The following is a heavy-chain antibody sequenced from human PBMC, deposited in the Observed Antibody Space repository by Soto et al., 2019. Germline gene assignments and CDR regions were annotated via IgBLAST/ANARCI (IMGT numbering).Heavy chain of an antibody. CDR3: ARRYSSSFDY. Sequence: PSETHSLTSTVSGGTSISYYWIWIRQPTGKGLEWIGYIYYSGSTNYNPSLKSRVTISVDTSKNQFSLKLSSVTAADTAVYYCARRYSSSFDYWGQGTLVTVSS. J-gene: IGHJ4*02. D-gene: IGHD6-13*01. CDR1: GGTSISYY. V-gene: IGHV4-59*08. CDR2: IYYSGST.